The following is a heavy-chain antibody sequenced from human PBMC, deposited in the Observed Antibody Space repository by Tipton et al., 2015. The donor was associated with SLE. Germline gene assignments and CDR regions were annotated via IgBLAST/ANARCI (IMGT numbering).Heavy chain of an antibody. CDR2: INYSGST. Sequence: TLSLTCTVSGGSISRSSDYWGWIRQPPGKGLEWIGSINYSGSTYYNPSLKSRVTISVDTSKNQFSLKLSSVTAADTAVYYCARDTFDIWGQGTMVTVSS. CDR3: ARDTFDI. J-gene: IGHJ3*02. V-gene: IGHV4-39*07. CDR1: GGSISRSSDY.